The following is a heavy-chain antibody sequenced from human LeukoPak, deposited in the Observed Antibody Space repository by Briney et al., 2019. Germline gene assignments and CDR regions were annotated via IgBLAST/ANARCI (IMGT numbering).Heavy chain of an antibody. D-gene: IGHD2-15*01. Sequence: KLSCKASGGTGSSYAISWVRQAPGQGLEWLGGIIPIFGTANYAQKFQGRVTITADESTSTAYMELSSLRSEDTAVYYCARDDELLGYYYYGMDVWGKGTTVAVSS. CDR1: GGTGSSYA. J-gene: IGHJ6*04. CDR2: IIPIFGTA. CDR3: ARDDELLGYYYYGMDV. V-gene: IGHV1-69*01.